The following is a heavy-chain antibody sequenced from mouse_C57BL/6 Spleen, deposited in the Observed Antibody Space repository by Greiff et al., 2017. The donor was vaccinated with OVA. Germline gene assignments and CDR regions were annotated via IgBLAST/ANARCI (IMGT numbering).Heavy chain of an antibody. CDR2: IHPNSGST. J-gene: IGHJ4*01. CDR1: GYTFTSYW. V-gene: IGHV1-64*01. D-gene: IGHD2-10*01. CDR3: ARPYYGNYDAMDY. Sequence: VQLQQSGAELVKPGASVKLSCKASGYTFTSYWMHWVKQRPGQGLEWIGMIHPNSGSTNYNEKFKSKATLTVDKSSSTAYMQLSSLTSEDSAVYYCARPYYGNYDAMDYWGQGTSVTVSS.